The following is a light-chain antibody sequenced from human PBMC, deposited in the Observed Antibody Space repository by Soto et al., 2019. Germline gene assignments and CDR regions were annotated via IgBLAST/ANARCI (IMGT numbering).Light chain of an antibody. CDR1: QAISTY. V-gene: IGKV1-16*02. CDR2: AAS. Sequence: DIQMTQSPSSLSESAGDRVTITCRASQAISTYLNWYQQKPGKAPKSLIYAASNLQSGVPSKFSGSGSGTDFTLTISSLQPEDFATYFCQQYSTYPITFGQGTRLEIK. CDR3: QQYSTYPIT. J-gene: IGKJ5*01.